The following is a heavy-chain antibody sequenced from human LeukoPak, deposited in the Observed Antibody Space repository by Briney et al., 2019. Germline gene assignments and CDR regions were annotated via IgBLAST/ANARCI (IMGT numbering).Heavy chain of an antibody. V-gene: IGHV4-4*02. Sequence: SGTLSLTCAVSGGSISSSNWWSWVRQPPGKGLEWIGEIYHSGSTNYNPSLKSRVTISVDTSKNQFSLKLSSVTAADTAVYYCARGHGDYYDSSGEPDYWGQGTLVTVSS. D-gene: IGHD3-22*01. CDR2: IYHSGST. CDR1: GGSISSSNW. J-gene: IGHJ4*02. CDR3: ARGHGDYYDSSGEPDY.